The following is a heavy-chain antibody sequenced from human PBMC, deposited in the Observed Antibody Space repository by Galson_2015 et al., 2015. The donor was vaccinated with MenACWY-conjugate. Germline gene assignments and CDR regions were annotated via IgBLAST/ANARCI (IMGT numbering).Heavy chain of an antibody. D-gene: IGHD6-13*01. J-gene: IGHJ4*02. CDR2: IYYSGNT. V-gene: IGHV4-39*01. CDR1: GGSISSSSYF. Sequence: SETLSLTCTVSGGSISSSSYFWGWIRQPPGKGLEWIGSIYYSGNTYYNASLKSRITISVDTSKNQFSLNLSYVTAADTAVYYCARHVRGIAAAGSALEAGRQGYWGQGTSVTVSS. CDR3: ARHVRGIAAAGSALEAGRQGY.